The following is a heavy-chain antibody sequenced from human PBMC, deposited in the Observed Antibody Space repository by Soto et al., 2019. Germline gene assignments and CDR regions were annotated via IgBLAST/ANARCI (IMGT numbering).Heavy chain of an antibody. Sequence: PGGSLRLSCAASGFTFDDYAMHWVRQAPGKGLEWVSGISWNSGSIGYADSVKGRFTISRDNAKNSLYLQMNSLRAEDTALYYCAVNPYFDYWGQGTLVTVSS. CDR1: GFTFDDYA. J-gene: IGHJ4*02. CDR2: ISWNSGSI. CDR3: AVNPYFDY. V-gene: IGHV3-9*01.